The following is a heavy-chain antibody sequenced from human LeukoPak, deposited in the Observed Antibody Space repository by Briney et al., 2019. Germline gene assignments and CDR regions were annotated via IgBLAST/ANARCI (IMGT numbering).Heavy chain of an antibody. CDR1: GGSISSYY. D-gene: IGHD6-13*01. V-gene: IGHV4-59*01. Sequence: PSETLSLTCTVSGGSISSYYWSWIRQPPGKGLEWIGYIYYSGSTNYNPSLKSRVTISVDTSKNQFSLKLSSVTAADTAVYYCARIAPGNWFDPWGQGTLVTVPS. CDR3: ARIAPGNWFDP. J-gene: IGHJ5*02. CDR2: IYYSGST.